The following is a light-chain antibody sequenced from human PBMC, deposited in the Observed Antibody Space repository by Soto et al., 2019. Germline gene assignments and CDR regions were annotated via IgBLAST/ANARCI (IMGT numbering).Light chain of an antibody. J-gene: IGLJ2*01. CDR3: SSYAGSYTLV. CDR2: DAS. V-gene: IGLV2-11*01. Sequence: QSALTQPRSVSGSPGQSVTISCTGTSNDVGGYNFVSWYQQHPGKVPKLFIYDASRRPSGVPDRFSGSKSGNTASLTISGLQAEDEADYYCSSYAGSYTLVFGGGTKLTVL. CDR1: SNDVGGYNF.